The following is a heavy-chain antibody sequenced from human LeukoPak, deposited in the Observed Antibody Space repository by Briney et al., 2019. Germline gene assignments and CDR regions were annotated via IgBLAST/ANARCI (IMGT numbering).Heavy chain of an antibody. J-gene: IGHJ4*02. CDR2: ISGGGDA. V-gene: IGHV3-23*01. CDR1: GFPFNRFA. CDR3: AKEGITGADS. Sequence: GGSLGLSCTASGFPFNRFAMSWVRQAPGQGLAWVSAISGGGDAHYADSVKGRFTISRDNSKNTLFLHMNNLTADDTALYYCAKEGITGADSWGQGTLVSVSS.